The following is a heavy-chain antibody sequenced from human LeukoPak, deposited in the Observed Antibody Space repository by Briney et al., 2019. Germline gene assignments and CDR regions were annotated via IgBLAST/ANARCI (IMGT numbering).Heavy chain of an antibody. Sequence: GGPLRLSCAASGFTFSSYAMSWVRQAPGKGLEWVSAISGSGGSTYCADSVKGRFTISRDNSKNTLYLQMNSLRAEDTAVYYCAKDEEAYDYVWGSDYYFDYWGQGTLVTVSS. CDR3: AKDEEAYDYVWGSDYYFDY. D-gene: IGHD3-16*01. CDR1: GFTFSSYA. J-gene: IGHJ4*02. CDR2: ISGSGGST. V-gene: IGHV3-23*01.